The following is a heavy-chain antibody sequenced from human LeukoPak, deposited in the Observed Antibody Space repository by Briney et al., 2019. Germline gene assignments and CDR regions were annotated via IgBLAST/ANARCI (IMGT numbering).Heavy chain of an antibody. D-gene: IGHD6-13*01. Sequence: PSETLSLTCTVSGGSINSYYWSWIRQPPGKGLEWIGEINHSGSTNYNPSLKSRVTISVDTSKNQFSLKLSSVTAADTAVYYCATLGIAAAGVDYWGQGTLVTVSS. J-gene: IGHJ4*02. V-gene: IGHV4-34*01. CDR1: GGSINSYY. CDR2: INHSGST. CDR3: ATLGIAAAGVDY.